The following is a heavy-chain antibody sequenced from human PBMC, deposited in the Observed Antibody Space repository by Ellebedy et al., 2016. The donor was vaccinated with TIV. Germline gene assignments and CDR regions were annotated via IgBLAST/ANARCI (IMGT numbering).Heavy chain of an antibody. CDR3: ARGFTYGSGSSSMGGD. V-gene: IGHV4-38-2*02. J-gene: IGHJ4*02. CDR1: GYFISSGHY. CDR2: IHHSGST. D-gene: IGHD3-10*01. Sequence: MPSETLSLTCNVSGYFISSGHYWGWIRQAPGKGLEWIGIIHHSGSTYYISSLESRVTISVETSKNQFSLELSAGTAADTAIYYCARGFTYGSGSSSMGGDWGQGTLVTVSS.